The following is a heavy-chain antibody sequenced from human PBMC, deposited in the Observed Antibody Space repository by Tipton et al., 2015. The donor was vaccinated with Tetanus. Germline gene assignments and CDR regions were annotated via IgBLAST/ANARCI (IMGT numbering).Heavy chain of an antibody. CDR3: ARGVPYSTTMGSDWFDP. Sequence: TLSLTCSVSGASISSGGYYWTWIRQHPGKGLEWIGYIYYTGSTYYTPSLKSRVKISLDTSMNQVSLTLTSVTAADTALYYCARGVPYSTTMGSDWFDPWGQGTLVTVSS. D-gene: IGHD2-2*01. CDR1: GASISSGGYY. V-gene: IGHV4-31*03. J-gene: IGHJ5*02. CDR2: IYYTGST.